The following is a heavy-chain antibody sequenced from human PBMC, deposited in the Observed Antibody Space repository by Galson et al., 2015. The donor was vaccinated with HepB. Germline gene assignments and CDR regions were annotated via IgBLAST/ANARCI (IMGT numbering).Heavy chain of an antibody. V-gene: IGHV3-15*07. CDR2: IKSQTDGGPT. D-gene: IGHD5-18*01. CDR3: TTKFIQLWPSYYYYYGMDV. CDR1: GFTFSNAW. Sequence: SLRLSCAASGFTFSNAWMNWVRQAPGKGREWVGRIKSQTDGGPTDYAAPAKGKFTISRDDSKNTLYLQMNSLKTEDTAVYYCTTKFIQLWPSYYYYYGMDVWGQGTTVTVS. J-gene: IGHJ6*02.